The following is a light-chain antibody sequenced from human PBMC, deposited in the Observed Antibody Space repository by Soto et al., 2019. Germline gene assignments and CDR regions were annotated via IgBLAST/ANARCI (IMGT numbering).Light chain of an antibody. Sequence: DIQLTQSPSTLSASVGDRVTITSRASQSISSWVAWYQQKTGKAPKLLIYDASSLESGVPSRFSGSRSGTEFTLTNSSLQPDDFATYYCQQYNTPYTFGQGTKLEIK. CDR2: DAS. J-gene: IGKJ2*01. CDR1: QSISSW. V-gene: IGKV1-5*01. CDR3: QQYNTPYT.